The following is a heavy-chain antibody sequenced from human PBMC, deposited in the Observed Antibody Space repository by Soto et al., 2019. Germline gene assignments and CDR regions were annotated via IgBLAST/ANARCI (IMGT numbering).Heavy chain of an antibody. Sequence: ASVKVSCKASGYTFTTHTISWVLQAPGQGLEWMGWISTYNDKTNYAQRFQDRVTLTADRSTSTAYMELRSLGSDDTATYYCARDDDYVWGSYRPWGQGTLVTVSS. CDR3: ARDDDYVWGSYRP. D-gene: IGHD3-16*02. CDR1: GYTFTTHT. CDR2: ISTYNDKT. J-gene: IGHJ4*02. V-gene: IGHV1-18*04.